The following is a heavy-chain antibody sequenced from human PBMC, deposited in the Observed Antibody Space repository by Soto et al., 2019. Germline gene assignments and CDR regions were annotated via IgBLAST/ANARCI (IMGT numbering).Heavy chain of an antibody. V-gene: IGHV1-8*01. Sequence: ASVKVSCKASGYSYTNYDINWVRLATGQGLEWMGWMNPNSGNTGYPQKFQGRITMTRNTSISTAYMELSSLSSGDTAVYYCARGARGVTMIRGVLGYWGQGTLVTVSS. CDR2: MNPNSGNT. J-gene: IGHJ4*02. CDR3: ARGARGVTMIRGVLGY. D-gene: IGHD3-10*01. CDR1: GYSYTNYD.